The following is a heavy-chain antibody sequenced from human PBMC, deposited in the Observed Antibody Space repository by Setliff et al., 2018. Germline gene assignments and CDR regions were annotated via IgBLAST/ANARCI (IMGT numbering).Heavy chain of an antibody. D-gene: IGHD3-22*01. Sequence: SETLSLTCTVSGGCISSSYYYWGWISQPPGKGLEWSGSIYYSGSTYYNPSLKCPFTISVDTSKNQFSLKLRSETAADTAVYYCARLGGSSGSGGFYSSYYYMDVWGKGTTVTVSS. J-gene: IGHJ6*03. CDR3: ARLGGSSGSGGFYSSYYYMDV. V-gene: IGHV4-39*01. CDR1: GGCISSSYYY. CDR2: IYYSGST.